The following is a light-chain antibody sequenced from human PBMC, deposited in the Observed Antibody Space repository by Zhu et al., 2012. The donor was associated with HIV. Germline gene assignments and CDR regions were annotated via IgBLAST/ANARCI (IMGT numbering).Light chain of an antibody. J-gene: IGKJ4*01. CDR2: GAS. Sequence: DIQMTQSPSSLSASVGDRVIITCRASQGISYNLAWYQQKPGKVPNLLIYGASTLQSGSHLGSVAVDLGQTSLSPSAASSLKMLLTYYCQRYNSEPVSIFGGRDQG. CDR1: QGISYN. CDR3: QRYNSEPVSI. V-gene: IGKV1-27*01.